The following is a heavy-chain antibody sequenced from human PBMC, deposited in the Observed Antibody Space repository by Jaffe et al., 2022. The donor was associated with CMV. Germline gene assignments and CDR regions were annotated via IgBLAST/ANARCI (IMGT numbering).Heavy chain of an antibody. J-gene: IGHJ6*03. V-gene: IGHV1-2*04. D-gene: IGHD6-19*01. CDR3: ARAGVDIAVAEYYYYYMDV. CDR1: GYTFTGYY. CDR2: INPNSGGT. Sequence: QVQLVQSGAEVKKPGASVKVSCKASGYTFTGYYMHWVRQAPGQGLEWMGWINPNSGGTNYAQKFQGWVTMTRDTSISTAYMELSRLRSDDTAVYYCARAGVDIAVAEYYYYYMDVWGKGTTVTVSS.